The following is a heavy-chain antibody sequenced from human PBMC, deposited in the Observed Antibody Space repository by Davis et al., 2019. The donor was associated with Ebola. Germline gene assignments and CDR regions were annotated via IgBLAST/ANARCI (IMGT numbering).Heavy chain of an antibody. CDR2: ISGSGRST. CDR1: GFTFSSYA. J-gene: IGHJ5*02. Sequence: GGSLRLSCPPSGFTFSSYAMSWVCQAPGKGLEWVSAISGSGRSTYYADSVKGRFTISRDNSKNTLYLQMNSLRAEDTAVYYCAKDSPIQKGWFDPWGQGTLVTVSS. CDR3: AKDSPIQKGWFDP. V-gene: IGHV3-23*01. D-gene: IGHD3-3*01.